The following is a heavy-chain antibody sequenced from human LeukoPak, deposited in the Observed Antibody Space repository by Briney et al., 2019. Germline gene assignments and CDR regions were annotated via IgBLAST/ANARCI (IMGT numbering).Heavy chain of an antibody. V-gene: IGHV1-69*05. D-gene: IGHD3-10*01. J-gene: IGHJ4*02. CDR1: GGTFSSSA. CDR2: IIPIFGTA. CDR3: AREVYYYGSGSYYFDY. Sequence: ASVKVSCKASGGTFSSSAISWVREAPGQGLEWMGGIIPIFGTANYAQKFQGRVTITTDESTSTAYMELSSLRSEDTAVYYCAREVYYYGSGSYYFDYSGQGTLVSVSS.